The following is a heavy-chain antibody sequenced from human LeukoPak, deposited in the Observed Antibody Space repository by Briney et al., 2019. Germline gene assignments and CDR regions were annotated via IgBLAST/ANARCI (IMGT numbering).Heavy chain of an antibody. CDR2: IIPIFGTA. J-gene: IGHJ6*03. CDR3: ARSTYDFWSGYYNDYYYYMDV. CDR1: GYTFTSYY. Sequence: GASVKVSCKASGYTFTSYYMHWVRQAPGQGLEWMGGIIPIFGTANYAQKFQGRVTITADKSTSTAYMELSSLRSEDTAVYYCARSTYDFWSGYYNDYYYYMDVWGKGTTVTVSS. D-gene: IGHD3-3*01. V-gene: IGHV1-69*06.